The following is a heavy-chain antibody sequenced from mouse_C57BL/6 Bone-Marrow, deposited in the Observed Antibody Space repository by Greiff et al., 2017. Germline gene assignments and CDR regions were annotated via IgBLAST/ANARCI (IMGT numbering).Heavy chain of an antibody. CDR3: ATLNWARAWFAY. J-gene: IGHJ3*01. CDR2: ISNLAYSI. D-gene: IGHD4-1*01. CDR1: GFTFSDYG. V-gene: IGHV5-15*01. Sequence: EVQLVESGGGLVQPGGSLKLSCAASGFTFSDYGMAWVRQAPRQGPEWVAFISNLAYSIYYADTVTGRFTISRENAKNTLYLEMSSLRSEDTAMYYCATLNWARAWFAYWGQGTLVTVSA.